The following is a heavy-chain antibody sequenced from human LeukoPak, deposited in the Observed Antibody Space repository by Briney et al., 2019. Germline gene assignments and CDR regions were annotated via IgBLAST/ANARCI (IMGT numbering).Heavy chain of an antibody. J-gene: IGHJ6*02. CDR2: INHSGST. CDR1: GGSFSGYY. D-gene: IGHD1-14*01. V-gene: IGHV4-34*01. CDR3: AREKPGLDGMDV. Sequence: SETLSLTCAVYGGSFSGYYWSWIRQPPGKGLEWIGEINHSGSTNYNPSLKSRVTISVDTSKNQFSLKLSSVTAADTAVYYCAREKPGLDGMDVWGQGTTVTVSS.